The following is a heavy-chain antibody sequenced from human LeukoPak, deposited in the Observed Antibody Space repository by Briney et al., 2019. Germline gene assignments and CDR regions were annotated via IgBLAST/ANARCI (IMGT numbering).Heavy chain of an antibody. V-gene: IGHV3-64D*09. CDR3: VKDRTGGRVAFDI. Sequence: GGSLRLSCSASGFTFSSYAMHWVRQAPGKGLEYVSAISSNGRSTYYADSVRGRFTVSRDNSQNTLYLQMSSLRAEDTAVYYCVKDRTGGRVAFDIWGQGTMVTVSS. CDR1: GFTFSSYA. J-gene: IGHJ3*02. CDR2: ISSNGRST. D-gene: IGHD1-14*01.